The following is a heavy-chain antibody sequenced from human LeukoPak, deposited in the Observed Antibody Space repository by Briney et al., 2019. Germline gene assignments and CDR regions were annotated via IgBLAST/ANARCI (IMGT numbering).Heavy chain of an antibody. CDR3: ARRAGDYSHPYDY. V-gene: IGHV3-53*01. CDR2: IYSGGST. D-gene: IGHD3-22*01. J-gene: IGHJ4*02. Sequence: HPGGSLRLSCAASGLTVSSNCMSWVRQAPGKGLEWVSFIYSGGSTYYTDSVKGRFTISRDNSKNMLYLQMNSLRAEDTAVYYCARRAGDYSHPYDYWGQGILDTVSS. CDR1: GLTVSSNC.